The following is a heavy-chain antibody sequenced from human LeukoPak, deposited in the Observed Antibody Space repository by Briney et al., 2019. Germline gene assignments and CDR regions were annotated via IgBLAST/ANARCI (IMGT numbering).Heavy chain of an antibody. J-gene: IGHJ4*02. V-gene: IGHV1-2*02. Sequence: GASVKVSCKTSGYTFTGSYLHWVRQVPGQGLEWMGWTNPSTGGTKSAQQFEGRVTMTRDTSNNTGYLELRSLRLDDTATYYCARGGAFCSITTCHEFDHWGQGTLVIVSS. CDR2: TNPSTGGT. D-gene: IGHD2-2*01. CDR1: GYTFTGSY. CDR3: ARGGAFCSITTCHEFDH.